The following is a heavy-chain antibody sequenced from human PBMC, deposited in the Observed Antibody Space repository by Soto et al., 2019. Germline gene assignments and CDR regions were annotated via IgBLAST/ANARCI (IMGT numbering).Heavy chain of an antibody. CDR3: ARGSYGDFDY. Sequence: GGSLRLSCAASGFTLEIYGMNWARQAPGKGLEWVSGINWNGGSTGYADSVKGRFTIPRDNAKNSLYLQMNSLRAEDTALYYCARGSYGDFDYWGQGTLVTVSS. J-gene: IGHJ4*02. CDR2: INWNGGST. V-gene: IGHV3-20*04. CDR1: GFTLEIYG. D-gene: IGHD2-15*01.